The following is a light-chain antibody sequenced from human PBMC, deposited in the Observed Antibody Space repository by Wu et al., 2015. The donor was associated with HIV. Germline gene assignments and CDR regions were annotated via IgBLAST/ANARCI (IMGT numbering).Light chain of an antibody. V-gene: IGKV3D-15*01. Sequence: EIMMTQSPATLSVSPGERATLSCKASQSVSNRVAWYQQKPGQAPRLLIYGASTRATGIPARFSGSGSGTDFTLTISSLEPEDSAVYYCQQRNKWPLTFGGGPNVEIK. J-gene: IGKJ4*01. CDR2: GAS. CDR1: QSVSNR. CDR3: QQRNKWPLT.